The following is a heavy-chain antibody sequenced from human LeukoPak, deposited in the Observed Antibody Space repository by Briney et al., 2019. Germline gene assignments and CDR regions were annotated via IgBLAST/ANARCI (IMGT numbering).Heavy chain of an antibody. CDR1: GGSISSGGYY. D-gene: IGHD6-13*01. Sequence: SQTLSLTCTVSGGSISSGGYYWSWMRPHPGQGLEWIGYIYYSGSTYYNPSLKSRVTISVDTSKSQFSLKLSSVTAADTAVYYCARDRPVVAAAGKGDYYYYYMDVWGKGTTVTVSS. CDR3: ARDRPVVAAAGKGDYYYYYMDV. CDR2: IYYSGST. J-gene: IGHJ6*03. V-gene: IGHV4-31*03.